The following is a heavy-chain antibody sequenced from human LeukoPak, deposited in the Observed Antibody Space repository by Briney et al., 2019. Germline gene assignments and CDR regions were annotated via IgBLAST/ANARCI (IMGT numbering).Heavy chain of an antibody. CDR3: AHVPRGTSSSSDLCFDY. D-gene: IGHD6-6*01. CDR1: GFSLSTSGVA. V-gene: IGHV2-5*02. Sequence: ESGPTLVNPTQTLTLTCTFSGFSLSTSGVAVGWIRQPPGKALEWLALIYWDNDKRYSPSLKSRLTITKDTSKNQVVLTMTNVDPMDTATYYCAHVPRGTSSSSDLCFDYWGQGTLVTVSS. CDR2: IYWDNDK. J-gene: IGHJ4*02.